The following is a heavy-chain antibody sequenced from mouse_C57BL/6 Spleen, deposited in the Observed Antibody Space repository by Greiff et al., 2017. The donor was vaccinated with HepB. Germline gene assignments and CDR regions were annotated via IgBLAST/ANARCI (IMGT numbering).Heavy chain of an antibody. CDR1: GYTFTSYW. J-gene: IGHJ3*01. V-gene: IGHV1-69*01. CDR2: IDPSDSYT. D-gene: IGHD2-4*01. Sequence: QVQLQQSGAELVMPGASVKLSCKASGYTFTSYWMHWVKQRPGQGLEWIGEIDPSDSYTNYNQKFKGKSTLTLDKSSSTAYMQLSSLTSEDSAVYYCARSGDYDWFAYWGQGTLVTVSA. CDR3: ARSGDYDWFAY.